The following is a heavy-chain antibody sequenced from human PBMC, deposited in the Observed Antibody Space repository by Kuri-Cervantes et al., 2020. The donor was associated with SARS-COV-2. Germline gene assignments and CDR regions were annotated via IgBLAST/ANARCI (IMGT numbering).Heavy chain of an antibody. D-gene: IGHD3-9*01. V-gene: IGHV1-69*13. CDR2: IIPILGTA. CDR3: ARDLRYFDWPLISDY. Sequence: SVKVSCKASGGTFSSYAISWVRQAPGQGLEWMGGIIPILGTANYAQKFQGRVTITADESTSTAYMELSSLRSEDTAVYYCARDLRYFDWPLISDYWGQGTLVTVSS. CDR1: GGTFSSYA. J-gene: IGHJ4*02.